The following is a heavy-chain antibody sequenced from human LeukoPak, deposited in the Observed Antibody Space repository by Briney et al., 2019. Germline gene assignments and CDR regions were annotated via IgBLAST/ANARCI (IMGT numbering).Heavy chain of an antibody. D-gene: IGHD3-22*01. Sequence: GGSLRLSCAASGFTFSSYAMSWVRQAPGKGLEWVSAISGSGGSTYYADSVKGRFTISRDNSKNTLYLQMNSPRAEDTAVYYCAKGRYYDSSGPNWFDPWGQGTLVTVSS. CDR1: GFTFSSYA. V-gene: IGHV3-23*01. CDR3: AKGRYYDSSGPNWFDP. CDR2: ISGSGGST. J-gene: IGHJ5*02.